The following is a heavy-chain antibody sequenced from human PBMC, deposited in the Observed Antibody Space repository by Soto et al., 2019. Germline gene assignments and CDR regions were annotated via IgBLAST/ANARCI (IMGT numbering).Heavy chain of an antibody. CDR3: TPGVTMVRGSP. J-gene: IGHJ5*02. CDR2: IKSKTDGGTT. V-gene: IGHV3-15*01. CDR1: GFTFSNAW. Sequence: EVQLVESGGNLVKPGGSLRLSCAASGFTFSNAWMSWVRQAPGKGLEWVGRIKSKTDGGTTDYAAPVKGRFTSSRDDSKNTVYLQMNSLKSEDTAVYYCTPGVTMVRGSPWGQGTLVTVSS. D-gene: IGHD3-10*01.